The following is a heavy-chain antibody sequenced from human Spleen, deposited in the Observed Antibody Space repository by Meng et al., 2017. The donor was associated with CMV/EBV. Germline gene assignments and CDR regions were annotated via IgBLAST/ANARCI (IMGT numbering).Heavy chain of an antibody. D-gene: IGHD5-12*01. Sequence: ASGFTFRRYALCWVRQAPGKGLEWFAYISYDGNSKEYADSVKGRFTISRDNSKNTLYLQMDSLRVEDTALYYCARVSEYSGYDLGYWGQGTLVTVSS. CDR1: GFTFRRYA. CDR2: ISYDGNSK. CDR3: ARVSEYSGYDLGY. J-gene: IGHJ4*02. V-gene: IGHV3-30*04.